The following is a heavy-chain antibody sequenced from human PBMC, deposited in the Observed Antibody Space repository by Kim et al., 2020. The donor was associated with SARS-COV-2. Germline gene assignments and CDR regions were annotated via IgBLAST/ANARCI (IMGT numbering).Heavy chain of an antibody. CDR3: ARGPGSYFDY. CDR2: ISYDGSNK. Sequence: GGSLRLSCAASGFTFSSYAMHWVRQAPGKGLEWVALISYDGSNKYYADSVKGRFTISRDNSKNTLYLQMNSLRAEDTAVYYCARGPGSYFDYWGQGTLVT. V-gene: IGHV3-30*04. J-gene: IGHJ4*02. CDR1: GFTFSSYA.